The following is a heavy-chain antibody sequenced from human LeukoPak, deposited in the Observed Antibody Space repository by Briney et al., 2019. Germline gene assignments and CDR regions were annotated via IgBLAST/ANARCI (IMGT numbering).Heavy chain of an antibody. D-gene: IGHD1-26*01. V-gene: IGHV3-48*01. CDR2: ISSSSSTI. Sequence: GGSLRLSCAASGFSFSSFSMNWVRQAPGKGLEWVSYISSSSSTIYYADSVKGRFTISRDNAKNSLYLQMNSLRAGDTAVYYCASQVGVKVSWMWAFDVWGQGTTVTVSS. CDR3: ASQVGVKVSWMWAFDV. J-gene: IGHJ3*01. CDR1: GFSFSSFS.